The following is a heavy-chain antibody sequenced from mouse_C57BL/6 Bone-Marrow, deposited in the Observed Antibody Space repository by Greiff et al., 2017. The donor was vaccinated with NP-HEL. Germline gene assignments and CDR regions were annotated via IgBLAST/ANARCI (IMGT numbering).Heavy chain of an antibody. V-gene: IGHV1-69*01. CDR2: IDPSDSYT. CDR1: GYTFTSYW. D-gene: IGHD3-2*02. CDR3: AREEDSSGYSYFDY. Sequence: VQLQQPGAELVMPGASVKLSCKASGYTFTSYWMHWVKQRPGQGLEWIGEIDPSDSYTNYNQKFKGKSTLTVDKSSSTAYMQLSSLTSEDSAVYYCAREEDSSGYSYFDYWGQGTTLTVSS. J-gene: IGHJ2*01.